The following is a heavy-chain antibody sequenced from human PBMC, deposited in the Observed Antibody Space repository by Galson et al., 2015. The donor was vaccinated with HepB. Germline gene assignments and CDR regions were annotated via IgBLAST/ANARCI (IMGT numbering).Heavy chain of an antibody. CDR1: GFTFSNSR. D-gene: IGHD6-13*01. CDR3: ARVPRDSSSWYPSYYYYGMDV. V-gene: IGHV3-48*04. Sequence: SLRLSCAASGFTFSNSRMNWVRQAPGKGLEWVSYISSGAITIYYADSVKGRFTISRDNAKNSLYLQMNSLRAEDTAVYYCARVPRDSSSWYPSYYYYGMDVWGQGTTVTVSS. CDR2: ISSGAITI. J-gene: IGHJ6*02.